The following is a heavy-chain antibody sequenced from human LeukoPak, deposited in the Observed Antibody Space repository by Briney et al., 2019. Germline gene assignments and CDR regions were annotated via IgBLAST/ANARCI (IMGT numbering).Heavy chain of an antibody. CDR1: GYTFDDYS. D-gene: IGHD2-15*01. V-gene: IGHV3-9*01. CDR2: NSWDRDTI. J-gene: IGHJ6*03. Sequence: SLRLPCAASGYTFDDYSMHCARQAPGKGLEWVSDNSWDRDTIEYADSVKGRFTISRDNAKNSLYLQMNSLRAEDTAVYYCARVRYCSGGSCVPYYYYMDGWGKGTTVTI. CDR3: ARVRYCSGGSCVPYYYYMDG.